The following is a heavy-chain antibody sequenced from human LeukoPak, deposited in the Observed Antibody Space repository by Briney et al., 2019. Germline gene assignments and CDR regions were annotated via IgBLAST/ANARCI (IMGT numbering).Heavy chain of an antibody. CDR1: GGSISTFY. V-gene: IGHV4-4*07. CDR2: IYTSGST. J-gene: IGHJ4*02. D-gene: IGHD5-18*01. CDR3: ARDVGGYNYGYSLDY. Sequence: SETLSLTCTVSGGSISTFYCSWIRQPAGKGLEWIGRIYTSGSTSYNSSLKSRVTMSVDTSKNQFSLKLSSVTAADTAVYYCARDVGGYNYGYSLDYWGQGTLVSVSS.